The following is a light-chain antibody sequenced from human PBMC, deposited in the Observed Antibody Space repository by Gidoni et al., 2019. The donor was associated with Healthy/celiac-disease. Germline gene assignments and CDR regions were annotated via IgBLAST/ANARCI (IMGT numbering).Light chain of an antibody. J-gene: IGLJ2*01. Sequence: SYELTQPPSLSVSPGQTASITCSGDKLGEKYACWYQQKPGQSPVLVIYQDNKRPSGIPERFSGSNSGNTATLAISGTQAMDEADYYCQAWDSSTVFFGGGTKLTVL. CDR3: QAWDSSTVF. CDR1: KLGEKY. V-gene: IGLV3-1*01. CDR2: QDN.